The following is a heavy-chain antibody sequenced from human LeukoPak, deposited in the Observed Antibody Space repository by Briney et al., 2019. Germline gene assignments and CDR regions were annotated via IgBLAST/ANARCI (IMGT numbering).Heavy chain of an antibody. V-gene: IGHV4-34*01. CDR3: ARGGKRGYCSGGSCYRSYYYYGMDV. CDR1: GGSFSGYY. Sequence: PSETLSLTCAVYGGSFSGYYWSWIRQPPGKGLEWIGEINHSGSTNYNPSLKSRVTISVDTSKNQFSLKLSSVTAADTAVHYCARGGKRGYCSGGSCYRSYYYYGMDVWGQGTAVTVSS. CDR2: INHSGST. D-gene: IGHD2-15*01. J-gene: IGHJ6*02.